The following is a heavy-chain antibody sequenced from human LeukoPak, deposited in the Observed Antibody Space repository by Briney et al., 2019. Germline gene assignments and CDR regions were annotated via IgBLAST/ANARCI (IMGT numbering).Heavy chain of an antibody. Sequence: PGGSLRLSCAAAGLTFSNYGMHWVRQAPGKGLQWVAYIRYDGRNKYSADSVKGRFTISRDNSKNTLYLQMNSLRAEDTALYYCAKDIGDYGDYGSGFDPWGQGTLVTVSS. CDR3: AKDIGDYGDYGSGFDP. V-gene: IGHV3-30*02. D-gene: IGHD4-17*01. CDR1: GLTFSNYG. CDR2: IRYDGRNK. J-gene: IGHJ5*02.